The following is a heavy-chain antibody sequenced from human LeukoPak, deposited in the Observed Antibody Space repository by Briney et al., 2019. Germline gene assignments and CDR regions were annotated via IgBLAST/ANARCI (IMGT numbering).Heavy chain of an antibody. CDR3: ARGWYGSGSYYYFHMDL. CDR1: GGSFSGYY. D-gene: IGHD3-10*01. V-gene: IGHV4-34*01. CDR2: INHSGST. J-gene: IGHJ6*03. Sequence: PSETLSLTCAVHGGSFSGYYWSWIRQPPGKGLEWNGEINHSGSTNYKPSLKSRVTISVATSKNQFSLKLSSVAAADTAVYYCARGWYGSGSYYYFHMDLWGKGTTVTVSS.